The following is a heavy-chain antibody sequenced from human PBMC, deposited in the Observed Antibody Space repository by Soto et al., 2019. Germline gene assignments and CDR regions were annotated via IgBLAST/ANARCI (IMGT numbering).Heavy chain of an antibody. CDR1: GFAFNNYG. CDR3: AREDSIIIPAVSDF. J-gene: IGHJ4*02. Sequence: SLILACTVSGFAFNNYGINWVRQAPGKGLEWVSSISKSDYTYYSDSVKGRFAISRDNAKSSVSLQMNTLRVEDTAVYYCAREDSIIIPAVSDFWGQGTLVTVSS. CDR2: ISKSDYT. D-gene: IGHD2-2*01. V-gene: IGHV3-21*01.